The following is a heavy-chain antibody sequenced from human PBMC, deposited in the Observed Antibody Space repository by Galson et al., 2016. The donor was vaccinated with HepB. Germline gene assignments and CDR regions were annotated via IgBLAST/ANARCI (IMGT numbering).Heavy chain of an antibody. D-gene: IGHD5/OR15-5a*01. CDR3: AREHYGGFSDSFGWAFDY. V-gene: IGHV3-48*02. Sequence: SLRLSCAASGFTFSSYSMNWVRQAPGKGLEWVSYISTTSGAIFYADSVKGRFTISRDNAQNSLFLRMSSLRDEDTAVYYCAREHYGGFSDSFGWAFDYWGHGTLVTVSS. CDR1: GFTFSSYS. CDR2: ISTTSGAI. J-gene: IGHJ4*01.